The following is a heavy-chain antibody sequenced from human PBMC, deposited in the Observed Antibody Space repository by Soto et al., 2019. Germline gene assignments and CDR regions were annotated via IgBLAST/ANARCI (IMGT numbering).Heavy chain of an antibody. Sequence: EVQLLESGGGLVQPGGSLRLSCAASGFTFSSYWMSWVRQAPGKGLEWVANIKQDGSEKYYVDSVKGRFTISRDNAKNSLYLQMNSLRAEDTAVYYCARAPGDYYYGMDVWGQGTTVTVSS. V-gene: IGHV3-7*01. CDR3: ARAPGDYYYGMDV. CDR2: IKQDGSEK. CDR1: GFTFSSYW. J-gene: IGHJ6*02. D-gene: IGHD3-10*01.